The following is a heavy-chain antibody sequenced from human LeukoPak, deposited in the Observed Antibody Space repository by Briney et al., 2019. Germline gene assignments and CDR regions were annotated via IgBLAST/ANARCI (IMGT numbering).Heavy chain of an antibody. D-gene: IGHD6-13*01. J-gene: IGHJ5*02. CDR3: ARGIAAAGTSDP. Sequence: ASVKVSCKASGYTFTSYDINWVRQATGQGLEWMGWMNPNSGNTGYAQKFQGRVTMARNTSISTAYMELSSLRSEDTAVYYCARGIAAAGTSDPWGQGTLVTVSS. CDR1: GYTFTSYD. CDR2: MNPNSGNT. V-gene: IGHV1-8*01.